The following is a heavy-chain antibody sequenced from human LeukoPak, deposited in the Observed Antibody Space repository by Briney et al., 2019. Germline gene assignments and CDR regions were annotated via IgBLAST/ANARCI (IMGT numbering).Heavy chain of an antibody. V-gene: IGHV4-59*08. D-gene: IGHD3-22*01. CDR1: GASITSYY. CDR3: ARVPVVYDSSGYYFDY. J-gene: IGHJ4*02. Sequence: SETLSLTCTVPGASITSYYWSWIRQPPGKGLEWIGYIYYTGNTNYNPSLKSRVTISVDTSKNQFSLKLSSVTAADTAVYYCARVPVVYDSSGYYFDYWGQGTLVTVSS. CDR2: IYYTGNT.